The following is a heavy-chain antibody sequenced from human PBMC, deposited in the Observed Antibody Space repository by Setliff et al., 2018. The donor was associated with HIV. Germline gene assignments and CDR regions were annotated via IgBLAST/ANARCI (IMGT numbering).Heavy chain of an antibody. Sequence: ETLSLTCAVSGFSINSGYYWGWIRQPPGKGLEWVATIKPDGRDQYYVDSVKGRFTIFRDNIKDTLYLQMSSLRDEDTAVYYCSRGHYSTFGWGQGILVTVSS. CDR2: IKPDGRDQ. CDR1: GFSINSGYY. J-gene: IGHJ4*02. D-gene: IGHD2-21*01. CDR3: SRGHYSTFG. V-gene: IGHV3-7*01.